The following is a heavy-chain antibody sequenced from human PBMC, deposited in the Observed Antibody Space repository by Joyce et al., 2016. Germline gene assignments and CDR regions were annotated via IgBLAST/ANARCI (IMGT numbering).Heavy chain of an antibody. CDR2: IYYSGNT. D-gene: IGHD3-3*01. Sequence: QLQLQESGPGLVKPSETLSLTCTVSGGSISSRSYYWGWIRQPPGKGLEWIGNIYYSGNTYYNPSLKSRVTISVDTSKNQFSLKLSSVTAADTAVYYCARDGFLEWLGDDYWGQGTLVTVSS. CDR3: ARDGFLEWLGDDY. J-gene: IGHJ4*02. CDR1: GGSISSRSYY. V-gene: IGHV4-39*07.